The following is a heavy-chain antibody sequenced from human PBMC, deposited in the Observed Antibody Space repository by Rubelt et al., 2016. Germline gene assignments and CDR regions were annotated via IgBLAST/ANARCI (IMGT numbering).Heavy chain of an antibody. V-gene: IGHV3-64*01. CDR2: VTSNGGGT. J-gene: IGHJ4*02. CDR1: GFTFSSYA. CDR3: ARGYDRSGYPATPFDY. D-gene: IGHD3-22*01. Sequence: EVQLVESGGGLVKPGGSLTLSCAASGFTFSSYAMNWVRQAPGKGLEYVSAVTSNGGGTYYANSVKGKFTISRDNSKNTLYLEMNSLRAEDTAVYYCARGYDRSGYPATPFDYWGQGTLVPVSS.